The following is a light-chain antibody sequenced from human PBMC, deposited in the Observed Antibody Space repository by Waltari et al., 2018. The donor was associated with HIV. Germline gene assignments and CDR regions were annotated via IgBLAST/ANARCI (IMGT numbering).Light chain of an antibody. J-gene: IGLJ1*01. CDR2: NDN. CDR1: ALPQKT. V-gene: IGLV3-10*01. CDR3: YSTGSGDSHKGV. Sequence: SYALTQPPSVSVSPHQTATVTCSGDALPQKTAYLFRQKPGQAPVLVIFNDNSRPSGIPERFSGCKSGTVATLTISGAQVEDEGDYSRYSTGSGDSHKGVFGTGTLVSV.